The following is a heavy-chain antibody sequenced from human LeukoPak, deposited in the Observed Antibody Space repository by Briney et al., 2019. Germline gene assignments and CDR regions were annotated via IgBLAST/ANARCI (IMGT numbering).Heavy chain of an antibody. CDR1: GYTFTSYG. CDR2: ISAYNGNT. D-gene: IGHD3-3*01. CDR3: AREYIRERYYDFWSGYSPDYMDV. J-gene: IGHJ6*03. V-gene: IGHV1-18*01. Sequence: ASVKVSCKASGYTFTSYGIGWVRQAPGQGLEWMGWISAYNGNTYYAQKLQGRVTMTTDTSTSTAYMELRSLRSDDTAVYHCAREYIRERYYDFWSGYSPDYMDVWGKGTTVTVSS.